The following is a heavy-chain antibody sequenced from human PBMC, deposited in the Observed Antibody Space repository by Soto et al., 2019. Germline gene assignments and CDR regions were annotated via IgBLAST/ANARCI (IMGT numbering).Heavy chain of an antibody. V-gene: IGHV4-59*08. Sequence: PSETLSLTCTFSGGSINNYYWSWIRQPPGKGLEWIGYSYYSGRTSYNPSLKSRVTISVDTSKNQFSLKLSSVTAAHIGPYYSGSHYFDYWGQGALVTVSS. CDR3: GSHYFDY. D-gene: IGHD3-10*01. CDR2: SYYSGRT. J-gene: IGHJ4*02. CDR1: GGSINNYY.